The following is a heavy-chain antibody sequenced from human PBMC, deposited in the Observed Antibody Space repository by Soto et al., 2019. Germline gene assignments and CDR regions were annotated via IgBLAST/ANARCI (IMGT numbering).Heavy chain of an antibody. CDR3: ANPGRFEELIMDV. V-gene: IGHV4-39*01. CDR2: IFYSGST. CDR1: GGSISSSSYY. J-gene: IGHJ6*02. Sequence: PSETLSLTCTVSGGSISSSSYYWGWIRQPPGKGLEWIGSIFYSGSTYYNPSLKSRVTISVDTSKNQFSLKLSSVTAADTAVYYCANPGRFEELIMDVWGQGTTVTVSS.